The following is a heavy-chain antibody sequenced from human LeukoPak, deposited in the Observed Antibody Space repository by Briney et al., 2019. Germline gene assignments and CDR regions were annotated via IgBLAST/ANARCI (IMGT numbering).Heavy chain of an antibody. Sequence: GGSLRLSCAASGFTVSSNYMSWVRQAPGKGLEWVSIIYSGGSTFYADSVKGRFTISRDNSKNTLYLQMNSLRAEDTAVYYCARGGSYLSAFDIWGQGAMVTVSS. CDR2: IYSGGST. J-gene: IGHJ3*02. CDR1: GFTVSSNY. D-gene: IGHD1-26*01. V-gene: IGHV3-53*01. CDR3: ARGGSYLSAFDI.